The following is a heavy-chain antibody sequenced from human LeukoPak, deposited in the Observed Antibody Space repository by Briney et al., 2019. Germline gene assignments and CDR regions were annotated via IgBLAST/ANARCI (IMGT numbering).Heavy chain of an antibody. CDR2: ISSSGSTI. J-gene: IGHJ5*02. D-gene: IGHD3-10*01. CDR1: GFTFSSYE. Sequence: GGSLRLSCAASGFTFSSYEMNWVRQAPGKGLEWVSYISSSGSTIYYADSVKGRFTISRDNAKNSLYLQMNSLRAEDTAVYYCARVFTNYGLFRGNWFDPWGQETLVTVSS. V-gene: IGHV3-48*03. CDR3: ARVFTNYGLFRGNWFDP.